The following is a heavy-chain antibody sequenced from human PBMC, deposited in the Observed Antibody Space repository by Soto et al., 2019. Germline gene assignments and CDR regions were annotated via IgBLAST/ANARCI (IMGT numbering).Heavy chain of an antibody. D-gene: IGHD7-27*01. V-gene: IGHV3-7*03. Sequence: GGSLRLSCAASGFTLSNYWMTWVRQAPGKGLEWVANINQDGSQKTYVDSVKGRFTIARENGQNSLSLQINSLRVEDTAVYCCVRELGLAYWGQGALVTVSS. CDR3: VRELGLAY. CDR2: INQDGSQK. CDR1: GFTLSNYW. J-gene: IGHJ4*02.